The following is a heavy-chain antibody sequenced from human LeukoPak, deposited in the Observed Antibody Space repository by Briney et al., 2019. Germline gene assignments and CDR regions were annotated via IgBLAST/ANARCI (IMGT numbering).Heavy chain of an antibody. J-gene: IGHJ4*02. Sequence: SVKVSCKASGGTLKNYAITWVRQAPGQGLEWMGGTIPIFATTNYAQKSQGRVTITTDESTSTSFMELNSLRSEDTALYYCAGDLVQATNGFASWGQGTLVTVSS. CDR2: TIPIFATT. CDR3: AGDLVQATNGFAS. CDR1: GGTLKNYA. V-gene: IGHV1-69*05. D-gene: IGHD2-8*01.